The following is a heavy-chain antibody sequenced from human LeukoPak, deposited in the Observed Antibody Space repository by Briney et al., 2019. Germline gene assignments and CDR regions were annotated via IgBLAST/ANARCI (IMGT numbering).Heavy chain of an antibody. J-gene: IGHJ5*02. CDR1: GASITSYY. D-gene: IGHD6-6*01. V-gene: IGHV4-59*01. Sequence: PSETLSLTCTVSGASITSYYWTWIRQPPGKGLEWIGDIYYSGNTNYNPSLKSRVTMSVDTSKNQFSLKLSSVTAADTAVYYCARVLGSSPAGSFDPWGQGTLVTVSS. CDR3: ARVLGSSPAGSFDP. CDR2: IYYSGNT.